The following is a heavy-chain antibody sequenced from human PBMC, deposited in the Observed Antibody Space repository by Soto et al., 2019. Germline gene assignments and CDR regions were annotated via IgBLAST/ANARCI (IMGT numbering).Heavy chain of an antibody. CDR2: ICRTGST. CDR1: GGSISSGDW. V-gene: IGHV4-4*02. Sequence: QVQLQESGPGLVKPSGTLSLTCAVSGGSISSGDWCWSWVRQSPEQGLEWIGEICRTGSTTYNPSLKSRVRISADKSANKFALRLSSVTAADKAVYYWERRGCDSIFGSLDYWGQGILVTVSS. J-gene: IGHJ4*02. D-gene: IGHD2-21*02. CDR3: ERRGCDSIFGSLDY.